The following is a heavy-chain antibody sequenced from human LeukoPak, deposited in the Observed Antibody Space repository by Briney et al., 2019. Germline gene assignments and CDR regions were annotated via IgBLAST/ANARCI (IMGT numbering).Heavy chain of an antibody. CDR1: GGSISSSSYY. CDR3: ARDPALGYCSGGSCYSY. CDR2: IYYSGST. D-gene: IGHD2-15*01. Sequence: SETLSLTCTVSGGSISSSSYYWGWIRQPPGKGLEWIGSIYYSGSTYYNPSLKSRVTISVDTSKNQFSLKLSSVTAADTAVYYCARDPALGYCSGGSCYSYWGQGTLVTVSS. V-gene: IGHV4-39*02. J-gene: IGHJ4*02.